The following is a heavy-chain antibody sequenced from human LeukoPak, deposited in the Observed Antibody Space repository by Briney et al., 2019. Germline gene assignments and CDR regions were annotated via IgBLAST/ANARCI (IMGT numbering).Heavy chain of an antibody. Sequence: SETLSLTCTVSGGSIGSSNDYWGWIRQPPGKGPEWIGHIFYSVNTYYNPSLKSRVTISVETSKNQFSLHLSPVTAADTATYYCARRGITYSSSFFAFWGQGTLVTVSS. J-gene: IGHJ4*02. CDR2: IFYSVNT. CDR1: GGSIGSSNDY. V-gene: IGHV4-39*01. CDR3: ARRGITYSSSFFAF. D-gene: IGHD1-26*01.